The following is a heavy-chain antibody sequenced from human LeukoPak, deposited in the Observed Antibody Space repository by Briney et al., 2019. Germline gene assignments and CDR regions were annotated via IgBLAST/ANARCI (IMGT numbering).Heavy chain of an antibody. CDR2: ISGSGGST. CDR1: GFTFSSYG. Sequence: PWGSLRLSCAASGFTFSSYGMSWVRQAPGKGLEWVSAISGSGGSTYYADSVKGRFTISRDNSKNTLYLQMNSLRAEDTAVYYCAKADLRDRITMVRGVRPSDYWGQGTLVTVSS. J-gene: IGHJ4*02. D-gene: IGHD3-10*01. CDR3: AKADLRDRITMVRGVRPSDY. V-gene: IGHV3-23*01.